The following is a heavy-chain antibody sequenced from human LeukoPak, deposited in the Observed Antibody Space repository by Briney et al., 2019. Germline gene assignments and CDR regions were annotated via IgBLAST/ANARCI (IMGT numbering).Heavy chain of an antibody. Sequence: ASVKVSCKASGYTFTSYDINWVRQVTGQGLEWMGWMNPNSGNTGYAQKFQGRVTITRNTSISTAYMELSSLRSEDTAVYYCARGNYYGSGSSSHYYMDVWGKGTTVTVSS. V-gene: IGHV1-8*03. CDR3: ARGNYYGSGSSSHYYMDV. CDR1: GYTFTSYD. D-gene: IGHD3-10*01. J-gene: IGHJ6*03. CDR2: MNPNSGNT.